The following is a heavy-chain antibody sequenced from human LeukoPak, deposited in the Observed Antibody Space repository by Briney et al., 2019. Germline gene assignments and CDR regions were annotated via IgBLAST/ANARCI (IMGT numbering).Heavy chain of an antibody. V-gene: IGHV1-24*01. CDR3: ASAYYDFWSGYYMMDV. D-gene: IGHD3-3*01. J-gene: IGHJ6*02. Sequence: WASVKVSCKVLGDSLTALSIHWVRQAPGKGLEWMGGYDPEDDEVIYAQRFQGRVSMTEETAEDTAYLELSSLKSDDTAVYYCASAYYDFWSGYYMMDVWGQGTTVTVSS. CDR1: GDSLTALS. CDR2: YDPEDDEV.